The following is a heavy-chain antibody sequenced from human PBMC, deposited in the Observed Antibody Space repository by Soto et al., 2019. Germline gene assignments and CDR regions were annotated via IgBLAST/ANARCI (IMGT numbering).Heavy chain of an antibody. Sequence: SETLSLTCTVSGGSISSGGYYWSWIRQHPGKGLEWIGYIHHTGTTYYNPSLKSRLTISVDTSKNQFSLKLSSVTAADTAVYYCARELDPYYGGNSLSLDYWGQGTLVTVSS. CDR3: ARELDPYYGGNSLSLDY. CDR1: GGSISSGGYY. CDR2: IHHTGTT. J-gene: IGHJ4*02. V-gene: IGHV4-31*03. D-gene: IGHD4-17*01.